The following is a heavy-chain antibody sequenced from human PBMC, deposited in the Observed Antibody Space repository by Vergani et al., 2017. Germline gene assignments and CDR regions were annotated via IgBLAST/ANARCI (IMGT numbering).Heavy chain of an antibody. Sequence: QVQLQESGPGLVKPSETLSLTCAVSGYSISSGYYWGWIRQPPGKGLEWIGSIYHSGSTYYNPSLKSRVTISVDTSKNQFSLKLSSVTAADTAVYYCARQDFITMVRGAKGDFDIWGQGTMVTVSS. CDR1: GYSISSGYY. D-gene: IGHD3-10*01. V-gene: IGHV4-38-2*01. CDR2: IYHSGST. CDR3: ARQDFITMVRGAKGDFDI. J-gene: IGHJ3*02.